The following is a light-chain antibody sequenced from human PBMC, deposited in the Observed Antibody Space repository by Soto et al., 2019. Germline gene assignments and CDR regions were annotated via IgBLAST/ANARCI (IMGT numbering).Light chain of an antibody. Sequence: EIVLTQSPGTLSLSPGERATLSCRASQSVGNNYLAWYQQKPAPAPRLLIHGASSRATGIPDRFSGSASGTDFTLTITRLEPEDFGVYFCQQYANSPLTFGGGTKVEIK. CDR1: QSVGNNY. CDR2: GAS. V-gene: IGKV3-20*01. CDR3: QQYANSPLT. J-gene: IGKJ4*01.